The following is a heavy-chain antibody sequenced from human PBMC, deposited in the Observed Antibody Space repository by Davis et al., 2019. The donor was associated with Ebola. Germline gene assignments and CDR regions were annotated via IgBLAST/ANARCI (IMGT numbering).Heavy chain of an antibody. Sequence: GESLTISCAASGFTVSSNYMSWVRQAPGKGLEWVSIIYSGGSTDYADSVKGRFTISRDNAKNSLYLQMNSLRDEDTAVYYCAREQWLARPVDYWGQGTLVTVSS. J-gene: IGHJ4*02. CDR3: AREQWLARPVDY. D-gene: IGHD6-19*01. CDR1: GFTVSSNY. CDR2: IYSGGST. V-gene: IGHV3-53*01.